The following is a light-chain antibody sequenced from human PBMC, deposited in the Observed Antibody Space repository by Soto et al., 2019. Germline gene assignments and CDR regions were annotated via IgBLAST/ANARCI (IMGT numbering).Light chain of an antibody. Sequence: IQSTRPTSSLSGSLGYMFAIACGASQSISSYLNWYQQKPGKAPKLLIYAASSLQSGVPSRFSGSGSGTDFTLTISSLQPEDFATYYCQQSYSTPRTFGQGTNADI. V-gene: IGKV1-39*01. CDR2: AAS. J-gene: IGKJ1*01. CDR1: QSISSY. CDR3: QQSYSTPRT.